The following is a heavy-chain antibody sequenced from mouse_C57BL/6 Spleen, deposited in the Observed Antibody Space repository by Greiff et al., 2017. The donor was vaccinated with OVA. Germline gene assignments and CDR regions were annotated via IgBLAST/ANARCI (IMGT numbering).Heavy chain of an antibody. V-gene: IGHV1-5*01. CDR1: GYTFTSYW. D-gene: IGHD1-1*01. Sequence: VQLQQSGTVLARPGASVKMSCKTSGYTFTSYWMHWVKQRPGQGLEWIGAIYPGNSDTSYNQKFKGKAKLTAVTSASTAYMELSSLTNEDSAVYYCTREVITTPYFDYWGQGTTLTVSS. J-gene: IGHJ2*01. CDR2: IYPGNSDT. CDR3: TREVITTPYFDY.